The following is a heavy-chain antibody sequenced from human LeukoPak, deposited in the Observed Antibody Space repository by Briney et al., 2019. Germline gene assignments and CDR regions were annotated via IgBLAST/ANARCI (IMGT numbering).Heavy chain of an antibody. J-gene: IGHJ3*02. CDR2: ISYDGSNK. D-gene: IGHD1-14*01. CDR3: ARGGHNIIDAFDI. V-gene: IGHV3-30*04. Sequence: GGSLRLSCAASGFTFSSYAMHWVRQAPGKGLEWVAVISYDGSNKYYTDSVKGRFTISRDNSKNTLYLQMNSLRAEDTAVYYCARGGHNIIDAFDIWGQGTMVTVSS. CDR1: GFTFSSYA.